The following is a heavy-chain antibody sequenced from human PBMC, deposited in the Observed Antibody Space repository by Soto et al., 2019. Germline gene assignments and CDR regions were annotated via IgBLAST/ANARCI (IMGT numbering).Heavy chain of an antibody. CDR1: GGSISSSSYY. Sequence: PSETLSLTCTVSGGSISSSSYYWGWIRQPPGKGLEWIGSIYYSGSTYYNPSLKSRVTISVDTSKNQFSLKLSSVTAADTAVYYCAIAARPHYYYYYGMDVWGQGTTVTVSS. CDR2: IYYSGST. CDR3: AIAARPHYYYYYGMDV. V-gene: IGHV4-39*01. D-gene: IGHD6-6*01. J-gene: IGHJ6*02.